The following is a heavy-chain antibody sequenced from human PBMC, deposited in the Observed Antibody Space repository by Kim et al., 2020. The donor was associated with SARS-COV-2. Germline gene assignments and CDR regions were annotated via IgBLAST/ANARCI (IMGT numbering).Heavy chain of an antibody. J-gene: IGHJ6*02. CDR2: ISYDGSNK. CDR3: ARARGGSYYYGMDV. CDR1: GFTFSSYA. V-gene: IGHV3-30-3*01. D-gene: IGHD1-26*01. Sequence: GGSLRLSCAASGFTFSSYAMHWVRQAPGKGLEWVAVISYDGSNKYYADSVKGRFTISRDNSKNTLYLQRNSLRAEDTAVYYCARARGGSYYYGMDVWGQGATITVSS.